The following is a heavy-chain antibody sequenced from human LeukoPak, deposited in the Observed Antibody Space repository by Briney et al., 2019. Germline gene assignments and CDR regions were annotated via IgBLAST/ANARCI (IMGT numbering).Heavy chain of an antibody. CDR2: FYTSGST. CDR1: GGSISSSSYY. V-gene: IGHV4-61*09. D-gene: IGHD2-8*02. Sequence: PPQTLSLTCTVSGGSISSSSYYWSWIRQPAGKGLEWIGHFYTSGSTNYNPSLKSRVTISVDTSKNQFSLKLNSVTAADTAVYYCARFERSTGCYWGQGTLVTVSS. J-gene: IGHJ4*02. CDR3: ARFERSTGCY.